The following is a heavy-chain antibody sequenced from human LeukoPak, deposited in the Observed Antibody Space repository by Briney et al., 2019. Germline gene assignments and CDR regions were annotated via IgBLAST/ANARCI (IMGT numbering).Heavy chain of an antibody. D-gene: IGHD3-10*01. J-gene: IGHJ4*02. V-gene: IGHV4-34*01. CDR2: INHSGST. Sequence: SDTLSLTCAVYGGSFSGYYWRWIRQPPGKGLEWIGEINHSGSTNYNPSLKSRVTISVDTSKNQFSLKLSSVTAADTAVYYCARVDGITMVRGAKYFDYWGQGTLVTVSS. CDR1: GGSFSGYY. CDR3: ARVDGITMVRGAKYFDY.